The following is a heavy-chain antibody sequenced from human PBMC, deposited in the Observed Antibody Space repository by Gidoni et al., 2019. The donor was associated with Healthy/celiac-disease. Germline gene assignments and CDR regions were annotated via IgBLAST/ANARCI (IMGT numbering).Heavy chain of an antibody. CDR1: GFPFSSYS. J-gene: IGHJ4*02. Sequence: EVQLVESGGGLFKPAGSLRLSCAASGFPFSSYSMNWVRQAPGKGLEWVSSISSSSSYIYYADSVKGRFTISRDNAKNSLYLQMNSLRAEDTAVYYCARDPGYCTNGVCYTYPLDFDYWGQGTLVTVSS. CDR3: ARDPGYCTNGVCYTYPLDFDY. V-gene: IGHV3-21*01. CDR2: ISSSSSYI. D-gene: IGHD2-8*01.